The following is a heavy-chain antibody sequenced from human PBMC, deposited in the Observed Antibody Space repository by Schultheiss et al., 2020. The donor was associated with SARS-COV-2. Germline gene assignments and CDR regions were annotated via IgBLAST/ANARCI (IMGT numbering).Heavy chain of an antibody. D-gene: IGHD2-2*01. CDR3: ARGRRCSSTSCYRNWFDP. Sequence: SETLSLTCAVYGGSFSGYYWSWIRQPPGKGLEWIGVINHSGSTNYNPSLKSRVTISVDTSKNQFSLKLSSVTAADTAVYYCARGRRCSSTSCYRNWFDPWGQGTLVTVSS. J-gene: IGHJ5*02. V-gene: IGHV4-34*01. CDR2: INHSGST. CDR1: GGSFSGYY.